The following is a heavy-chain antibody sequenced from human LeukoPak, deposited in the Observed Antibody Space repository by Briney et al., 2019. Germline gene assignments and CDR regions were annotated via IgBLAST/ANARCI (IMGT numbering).Heavy chain of an antibody. J-gene: IGHJ6*02. D-gene: IGHD2-2*02. CDR3: ARHCSSTSCYTVPNYYYYYGMDV. V-gene: IGHV4-31*02. CDR2: IYYSGST. CDR1: GFTVSSNY. Sequence: LRLSCAASGFTVSSNYMSWVRQHPGKGLEWIGYIYYSGSTYYNPSLKSRVTISVDTSKNQFSLKLSSVTAADTAVYYCARHCSSTSCYTVPNYYYYYGMDVWGQGTTVTVSS.